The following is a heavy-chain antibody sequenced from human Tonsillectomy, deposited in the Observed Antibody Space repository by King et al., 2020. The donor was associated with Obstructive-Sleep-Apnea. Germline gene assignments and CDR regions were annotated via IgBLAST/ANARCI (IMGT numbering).Heavy chain of an antibody. Sequence: VQLVESGGGVVQPGGSLRLSCAASGFTFRNFGMHWVRQAPGRGLEWVAFARFDGNNKYYEDSVKGRFTISRDNSKNTLYLQMNSLRAEDTAIYYCAKEDLVLSTAHYYYFGLDVWGQGTTVTVSS. V-gene: IGHV3-30*02. D-gene: IGHD4/OR15-4a*01. J-gene: IGHJ6*02. CDR3: AKEDLVLSTAHYYYFGLDV. CDR2: ARFDGNNK. CDR1: GFTFRNFG.